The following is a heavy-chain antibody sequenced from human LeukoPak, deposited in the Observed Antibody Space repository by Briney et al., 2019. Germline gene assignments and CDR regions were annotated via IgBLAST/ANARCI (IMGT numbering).Heavy chain of an antibody. CDR1: GFTFSTYA. J-gene: IGHJ2*01. V-gene: IGHV3-23*01. Sequence: PGGSLTLSCAASGFTFSTYAMNWVRQAPGKGLEWVSGISGGGSSTYYADSVKGRFTISRDNSKNTLYLQMNSLRADDTAEYYCAKRAGAAAYYYFDLWGRGTLVTVSS. CDR3: AKRAGAAAYYYFDL. CDR2: ISGGGSST. D-gene: IGHD3-22*01.